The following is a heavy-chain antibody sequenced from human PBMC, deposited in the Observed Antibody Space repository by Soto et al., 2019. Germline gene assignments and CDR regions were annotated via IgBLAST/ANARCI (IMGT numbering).Heavy chain of an antibody. D-gene: IGHD3-10*01. CDR3: AKDMQERRGFGEVYYYYYYMDV. CDR1: GFTFSSYA. Sequence: PGGSLRLSCAASGFTFSSYAMSWVRQAPGKGLEWVSAISGSGGSTYYADSVKGRFTISRDNSKNTLYLQMNSLRAEDTAVYYCAKDMQERRGFGEVYYYYYYMDVWGKGTTVTVSS. CDR2: ISGSGGST. J-gene: IGHJ6*03. V-gene: IGHV3-23*01.